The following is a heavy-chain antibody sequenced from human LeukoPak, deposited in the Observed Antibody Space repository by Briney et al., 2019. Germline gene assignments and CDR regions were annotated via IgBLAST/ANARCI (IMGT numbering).Heavy chain of an antibody. J-gene: IGHJ4*02. D-gene: IGHD3-10*01. Sequence: GGSLRLSCAASGFTFSDYYMSWIRQAPGKGLEWVSYISSSGSTIYYADSVKGRFTISRDNAKNSLYLQMDSLRAEDTAVYYCARDRMELLTDYWGQGTLVTVSS. CDR3: ARDRMELLTDY. CDR1: GFTFSDYY. CDR2: ISSSGSTI. V-gene: IGHV3-11*01.